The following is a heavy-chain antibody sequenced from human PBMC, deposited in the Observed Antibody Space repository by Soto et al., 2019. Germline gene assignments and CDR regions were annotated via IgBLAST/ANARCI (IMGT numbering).Heavy chain of an antibody. D-gene: IGHD3-3*01. CDR1: GGSISSGDYY. Sequence: SETLSLTCTVSGGSISSGDYYWSWIRQPPGKGLEWIGCIYYSGSTYYNPSLKSRVTISVDTSKNQFSLKLSSVTAADTAVYYCARDQPNYDFWSGYYADDAFDIWGQGTMVTVSS. V-gene: IGHV4-30-4*01. J-gene: IGHJ3*02. CDR2: IYYSGST. CDR3: ARDQPNYDFWSGYYADDAFDI.